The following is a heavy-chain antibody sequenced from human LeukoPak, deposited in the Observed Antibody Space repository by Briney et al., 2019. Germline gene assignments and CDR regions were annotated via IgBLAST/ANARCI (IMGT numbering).Heavy chain of an antibody. Sequence: SETLSLTCGVSGGSISNTNWWTWVRQPPGKGLEWIGEVNLQGSTNYNPSLKSRVAISVDKSENHISLKLTSVTAADAAVYYCARGRVVPAAGDWFDPWGQGTLVTVSS. J-gene: IGHJ5*02. CDR2: VNLQGST. CDR3: ARGRVVPAAGDWFDP. D-gene: IGHD2-2*01. CDR1: GGSISNTNW. V-gene: IGHV4-4*02.